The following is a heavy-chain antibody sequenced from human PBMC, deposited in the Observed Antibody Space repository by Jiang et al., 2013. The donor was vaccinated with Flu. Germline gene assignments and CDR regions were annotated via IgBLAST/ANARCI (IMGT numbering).Heavy chain of an antibody. V-gene: IGHV4-34*01. D-gene: IGHD3-22*01. Sequence: LLKPSETLSLTCAVYGGSFTSDYWSWIRQPPGRGLEWIGEINHSGDTNYNPSLESRATMSVDTSKNQFSLKLRSVTVTDTAIYYCARGWDYYDSSGFKGFFDNWGQGTLVTVSS. J-gene: IGHJ4*02. CDR3: ARGWDYYDSSGFKGFFDN. CDR1: GGSFTSDY. CDR2: INHSGDT.